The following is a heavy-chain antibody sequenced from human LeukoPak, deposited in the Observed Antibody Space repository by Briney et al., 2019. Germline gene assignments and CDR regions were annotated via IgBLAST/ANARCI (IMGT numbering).Heavy chain of an antibody. CDR1: GGTFSSYA. CDR2: INPNSGGT. J-gene: IGHJ4*02. V-gene: IGHV1-2*02. Sequence: ASVTVSCKASGGTFSSYAISWVRQAPGQGLEWMGWINPNSGGTNYAQKFQGRVTMTRDTSISTAYMELSRLRSDDTAVYYCAREVVAVAGTALFDYWGQGTLVTVSS. CDR3: AREVVAVAGTALFDY. D-gene: IGHD6-19*01.